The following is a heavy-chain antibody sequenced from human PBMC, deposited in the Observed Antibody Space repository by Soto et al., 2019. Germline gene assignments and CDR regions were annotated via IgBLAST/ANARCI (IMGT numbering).Heavy chain of an antibody. J-gene: IGHJ5*02. D-gene: IGHD3-3*01. CDR1: GFTFSSYG. CDR2: IWYDGSNK. CDR3: ARVRDFWSGSNQFDP. V-gene: IGHV3-33*01. Sequence: GGSLRLSCAASGFTFSSYGMHWVRQAPGKGLEWVAVIWYDGSNKYYADSVKGRFAISRDNSKNTLYLQMNSLRAEDTAVYYCARVRDFWSGSNQFDPWGQGTLVTVSS.